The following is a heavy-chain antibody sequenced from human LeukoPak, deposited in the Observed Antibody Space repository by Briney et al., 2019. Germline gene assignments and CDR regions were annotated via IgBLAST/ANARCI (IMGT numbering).Heavy chain of an antibody. J-gene: IGHJ4*02. CDR2: INPSNGNT. CDR3: ARDGLRSLDY. V-gene: IGHV1-18*01. Sequence: ASVKVSCKASGYTFINYGIAWVRQTPGQGLEWMGYINPSNGNTNCAQNLQGRLTLTTDTSTNTAYMELGGLRSDDTAVYYCARDGLRSLDYWGQGTLVTVSS. D-gene: IGHD3-16*01. CDR1: GYTFINYG.